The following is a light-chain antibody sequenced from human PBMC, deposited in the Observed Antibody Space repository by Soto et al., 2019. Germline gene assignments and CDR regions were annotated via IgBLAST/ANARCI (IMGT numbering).Light chain of an antibody. Sequence: EIVLTQSPATLSLSPGERATLSCRASQSVSSYLAWYQQKPGQAPRLLIYDASNRATGIPAMFSGSGPGTDFTLTISSLEPEDFAVYYCQQRSNWPLTFGGGTKVEIK. CDR3: QQRSNWPLT. V-gene: IGKV3D-11*02. CDR2: DAS. CDR1: QSVSSY. J-gene: IGKJ4*01.